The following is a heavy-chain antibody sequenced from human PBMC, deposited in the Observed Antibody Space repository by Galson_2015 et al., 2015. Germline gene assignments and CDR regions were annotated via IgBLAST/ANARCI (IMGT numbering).Heavy chain of an antibody. V-gene: IGHV1-46*01. CDR1: GYTFTTSDY. J-gene: IGHJ4*02. Sequence: SVKVSCKAFGYTFTTSDYMRGVRQAPGGGLGWMGIINPSDGITNYTQKFEGRVTMTRDTSTSTVYIEVSSLKSEDTAVYFCARAADQYFDYWGQGTPVTVSS. CDR2: INPSDGIT. CDR3: ARAADQYFDY. D-gene: IGHD4-11*01.